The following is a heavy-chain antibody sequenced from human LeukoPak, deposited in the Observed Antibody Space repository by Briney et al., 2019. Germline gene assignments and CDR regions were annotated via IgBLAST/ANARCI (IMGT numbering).Heavy chain of an antibody. J-gene: IGHJ5*02. CDR3: AKGLLWFGELGPYNWFDP. CDR1: GFTFSSYA. CDR2: ISGSGGST. Sequence: GGSLRLSCAASGFTFSSYAMSWVRQAPGKGLEWVSAISGSGGSTYYADSVKGRFTISRDNSKNTLYLQMNTLRAEDTAVYYCAKGLLWFGELGPYNWFDPWGQGTLVTVSS. D-gene: IGHD3-10*01. V-gene: IGHV3-23*01.